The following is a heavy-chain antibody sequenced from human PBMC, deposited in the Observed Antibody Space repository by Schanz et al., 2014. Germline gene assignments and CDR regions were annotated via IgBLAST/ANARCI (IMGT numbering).Heavy chain of an antibody. CDR2: IYHSGST. CDR1: GDSISTSNW. V-gene: IGHV4-4*02. J-gene: IGHJ3*02. CDR3: ARLSRHDEAFDI. D-gene: IGHD2-2*01. Sequence: QVQLQESGPGLVKASGTLSLTCGVSGDSISTSNWWSWVRQPPVKGLEWIGEIYHSGSTKYNPSLKSRLIISVDKFKNQCSLKLSSVTAADTAIYYCARLSRHDEAFDIWGQGTMXAVSS.